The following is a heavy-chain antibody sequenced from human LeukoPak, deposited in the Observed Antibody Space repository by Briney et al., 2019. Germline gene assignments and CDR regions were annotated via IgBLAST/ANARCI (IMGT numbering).Heavy chain of an antibody. Sequence: GGSLRLSCAASGFTFSSYSMNYVRQAPGKRLEWVSSISSSSIYIYYSDSVKGRFTISRDNAKNSLYLQMSSLSAEDTAVYYCAAGSGSYRDWFDPWGQGTLVTVSS. CDR3: AAGSGSYRDWFDP. J-gene: IGHJ5*02. CDR1: GFTFSSYS. V-gene: IGHV3-21*01. D-gene: IGHD3-10*01. CDR2: ISSSSIYI.